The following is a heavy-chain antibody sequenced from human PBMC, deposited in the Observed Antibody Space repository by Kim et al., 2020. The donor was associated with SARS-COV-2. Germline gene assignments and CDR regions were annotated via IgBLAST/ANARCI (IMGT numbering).Heavy chain of an antibody. J-gene: IGHJ4*02. CDR3: ARDSSGWYYFDY. Sequence: YYSDSVKGRFAISRDNSKKTLYLQMNSLRAEDTAVYYCARDSSGWYYFDYWGQGTLVTVSS. V-gene: IGHV3-66*01. D-gene: IGHD6-19*01.